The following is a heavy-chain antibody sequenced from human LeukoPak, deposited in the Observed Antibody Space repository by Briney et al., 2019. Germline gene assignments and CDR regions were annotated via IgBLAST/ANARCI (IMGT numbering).Heavy chain of an antibody. CDR1: GGTFSSYA. CDR2: IIPILGIA. Sequence: GASVKVSCKASGGTFSSYAISWVRQAPGQGLEWMGRIIPILGIANYAQKFQGRVTHTADKSTSTAYMELRSLRSEDTAVYYCASPEHQLVYWGQGTLVTVSS. J-gene: IGHJ4*02. V-gene: IGHV1-69*04. CDR3: ASPEHQLVY. D-gene: IGHD6-13*01.